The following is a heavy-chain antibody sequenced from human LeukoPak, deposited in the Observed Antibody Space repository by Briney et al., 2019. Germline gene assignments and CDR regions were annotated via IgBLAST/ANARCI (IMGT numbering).Heavy chain of an antibody. D-gene: IGHD3-22*01. CDR3: ARDRGFYDTSGYYSNWFDP. CDR1: GGSISSYY. V-gene: IGHV4-59*12. CDR2: IYYSGST. J-gene: IGHJ5*02. Sequence: PSETLSLTCTVSGGSISSYYWSWIRQPPGKGLEWIGYIYYSGSTNYNPSLKSRVTMSVDTSKSQVSLKLSSVTAADTAVYYCARDRGFYDTSGYYSNWFDPWGQGTLVTVSS.